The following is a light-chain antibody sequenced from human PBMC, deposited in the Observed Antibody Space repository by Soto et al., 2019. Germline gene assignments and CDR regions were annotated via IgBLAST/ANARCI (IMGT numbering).Light chain of an antibody. CDR2: DAS. CDR3: VQRTTWPWT. Sequence: EIVLTQSPGTLSLSPGERATLSCRASQSVSSYLAWYQQKPGQAPRLLIYDASNRATGIPARFSGSGSGTDFTLTISSLEPEDFAVYHCVQRTTWPWTFGQGSKVEIK. V-gene: IGKV3-11*01. J-gene: IGKJ1*01. CDR1: QSVSSY.